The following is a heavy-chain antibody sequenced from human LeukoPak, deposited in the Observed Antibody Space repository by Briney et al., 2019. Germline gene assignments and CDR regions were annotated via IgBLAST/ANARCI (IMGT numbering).Heavy chain of an antibody. CDR2: IIPILGIA. J-gene: IGHJ3*02. CDR3: ARTYYYDSSGYSHAFDI. D-gene: IGHD3-22*01. Sequence: SVKVSCKASGGTFSSYAISWVRQAPGQGLEWMGRIIPILGIANYAQKFQGRVTITADKSTSTAYMELSSLRSEDTAVYYCARTYYYDSSGYSHAFDIWGQGTMVTVSS. CDR1: GGTFSSYA. V-gene: IGHV1-69*04.